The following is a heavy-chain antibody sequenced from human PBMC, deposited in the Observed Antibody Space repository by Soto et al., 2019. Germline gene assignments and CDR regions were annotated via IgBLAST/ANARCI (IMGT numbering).Heavy chain of an antibody. Sequence: QMQLVQSGPEVRKPGTSVKVSCKASGLTFSSSAVQWVRQARGERLEWIGWIVVGSGSTNYAQKFQERVTITRDMSTSTAYVELSSLRSEDTAVYYCAAPPNRDAYNYGYWGQGTLVTVSS. J-gene: IGHJ4*02. V-gene: IGHV1-58*01. CDR2: IVVGSGST. D-gene: IGHD5-12*01. CDR3: AAPPNRDAYNYGY. CDR1: GLTFSSSA.